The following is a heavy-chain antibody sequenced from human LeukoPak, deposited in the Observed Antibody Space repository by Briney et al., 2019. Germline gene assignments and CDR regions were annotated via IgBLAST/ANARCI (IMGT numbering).Heavy chain of an antibody. Sequence: SETLSLTCTVSGGSISSGVYYWSWIRQHPGKGLEWIGYIYYSGSTYYNPSLKSRVTISVDTSKNQFSLKLSSVTAADTAVYYCARADVTYYYDSSGYYIDYWGQGTLVTVSS. D-gene: IGHD3-22*01. CDR2: IYYSGST. J-gene: IGHJ4*02. CDR1: GGSISSGVYY. CDR3: ARADVTYYYDSSGYYIDY. V-gene: IGHV4-31*03.